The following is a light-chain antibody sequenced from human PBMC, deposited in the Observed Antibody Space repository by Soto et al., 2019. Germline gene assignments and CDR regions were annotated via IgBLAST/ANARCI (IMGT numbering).Light chain of an antibody. CDR3: QQSTSYSPLT. CDR2: KAS. V-gene: IGKV1-5*03. J-gene: IGKJ4*01. CDR1: QSISTW. Sequence: DIQMTQSLSTLPSSVGDRVTTTCGDNQSISTWLAWYQQKPGKAPNLLIYKASRLETGVPSRFSGSGPGTEFTLTISLLKPDDFATYYCQQSTSYSPLTFGGGTKVDIK.